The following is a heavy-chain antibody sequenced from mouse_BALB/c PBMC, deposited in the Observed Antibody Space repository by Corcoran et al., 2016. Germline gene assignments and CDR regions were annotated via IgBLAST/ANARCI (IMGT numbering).Heavy chain of an antibody. J-gene: IGHJ4*01. Sequence: QIQLVQSGPELKKPGETVKISCKASGYTFTNYGMNWVKQAPGKGLKWMGWINTYTGEPTYADDFKGRFAFSLETSASTAYLQINNLKNEDTATYFCARRFYAMDYWGQGTSVTVSS. CDR3: ARRFYAMDY. CDR1: GYTFTNYG. CDR2: INTYTGEP. V-gene: IGHV9-3-1*01.